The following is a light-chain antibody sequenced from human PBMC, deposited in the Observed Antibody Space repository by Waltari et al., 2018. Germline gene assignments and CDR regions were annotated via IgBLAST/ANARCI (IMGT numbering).Light chain of an antibody. Sequence: QSALTQPASVSGSPGQSITISCTGTIYDVGGYNYVSWYQQHPGKAPQLLIFDVATRPSGVSDLVAASKSGNTASLTISGLQAEDEADDYCCSHRSGNTLGVFGGGTKLTVL. CDR1: IYDVGGYNY. CDR3: CSHRSGNTLGV. V-gene: IGLV2-14*03. CDR2: DVA. J-gene: IGLJ2*01.